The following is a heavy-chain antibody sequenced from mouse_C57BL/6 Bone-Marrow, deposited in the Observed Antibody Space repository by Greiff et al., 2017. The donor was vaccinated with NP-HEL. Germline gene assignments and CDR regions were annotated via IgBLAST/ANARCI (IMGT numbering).Heavy chain of an antibody. Sequence: QVQLQQPGAELVMPGASVKLSCKASGYTFTSYWMHWVKQRPGQGLEWIGEIDPSDSYTNYNQKFKGKSTLTVDKSSSTAYMQLSSRTSEDSAVDYCASGPYDYGSNPHWYFDVWGTGTTVTGSA. V-gene: IGHV1-69*01. CDR2: IDPSDSYT. CDR1: GYTFTSYW. CDR3: ASGPYDYGSNPHWYFDV. D-gene: IGHD1-1*01. J-gene: IGHJ1*03.